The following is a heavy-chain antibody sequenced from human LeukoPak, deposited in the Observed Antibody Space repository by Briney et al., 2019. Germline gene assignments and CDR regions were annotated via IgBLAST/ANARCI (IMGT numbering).Heavy chain of an antibody. CDR1: GFSFSSFW. Sequence: GGSLRLSCAASGFSFSSFWMHWVRQVPGKGLVWVSGINSDGTTTGYADSVKGRFTISRDNAKNTLHLQMSSLRAEDTAVYYCARPGGGSYCSGGSCYDYWGQGALVTVSS. D-gene: IGHD2-15*01. J-gene: IGHJ4*02. CDR2: INSDGTTT. CDR3: ARPGGGSYCSGGSCYDY. V-gene: IGHV3-74*01.